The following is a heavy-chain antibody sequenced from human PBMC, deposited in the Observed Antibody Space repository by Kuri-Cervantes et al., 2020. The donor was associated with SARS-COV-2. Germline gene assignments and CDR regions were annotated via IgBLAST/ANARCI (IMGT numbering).Heavy chain of an antibody. CDR1: GGSISSSSYY. CDR2: ISYDGSNK. D-gene: IGHD7-27*01. Sequence: LSLTCTVSGGSISSSSYYWGWVRQAPGKGLEWVAVISYDGSNKYYADSVKGRFTISRDNSKNTLYLQMNSLRAEDTAVYYCARDGDDPTGERAFDIWGQGTMVTVSS. CDR3: ARDGDDPTGERAFDI. V-gene: IGHV3-30*03. J-gene: IGHJ3*02.